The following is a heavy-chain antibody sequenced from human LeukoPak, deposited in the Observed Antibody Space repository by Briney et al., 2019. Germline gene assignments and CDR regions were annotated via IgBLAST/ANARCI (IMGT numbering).Heavy chain of an antibody. V-gene: IGHV3-7*03. CDR2: IKHDGSEK. CDR3: ARDSGWYYDSSGYEFDY. CDR1: GFTFSSHW. J-gene: IGHJ4*02. D-gene: IGHD3-22*01. Sequence: GGSLRLSCAGSGFTFSSHWMTWVRQTAGKGLEWVASIKHDGSEKNYVDSVKGRFTISRDNAKNSLYVQMDSLRVEDTAVYYCARDSGWYYDSSGYEFDYWGQGTLVTVSS.